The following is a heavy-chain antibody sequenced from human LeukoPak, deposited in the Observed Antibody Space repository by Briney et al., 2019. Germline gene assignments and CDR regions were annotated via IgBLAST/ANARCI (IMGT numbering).Heavy chain of an antibody. J-gene: IGHJ4*02. CDR2: IYYSGTT. CDR3: ATAPGSGGAYFAY. CDR1: GGSISSGAYF. Sequence: SETLSLTCTVSGGSISSGAYFWSWIRQHPGKGLEWIGFIYYSGTTYYNPSLKSRLTLSKDTSKNHFSLTLSSLTAADTTVHSCATAPGSGGAYFAYWGQGTLVTVSS. D-gene: IGHD5-12*01. V-gene: IGHV4-31*03.